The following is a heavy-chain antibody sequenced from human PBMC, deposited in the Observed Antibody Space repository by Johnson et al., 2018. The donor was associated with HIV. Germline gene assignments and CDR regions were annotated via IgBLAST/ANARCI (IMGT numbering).Heavy chain of an antibody. J-gene: IGHJ3*02. V-gene: IGHV3-30*18. CDR1: GFTFSSYG. CDR3: AKDHPVVAERTGAFDI. CDR2: ISYDGSNK. Sequence: QVQLVESGGGVVQPGRSLRLSSAASGFTFSSYGMHWVRQAPGKGLEWVAVISYDGSNKYYADSVKGRFTISRDNSKNTLYLQMNSLRAEDTAVYYCAKDHPVVAERTGAFDIWGQGTMVTVSS. D-gene: IGHD2-15*01.